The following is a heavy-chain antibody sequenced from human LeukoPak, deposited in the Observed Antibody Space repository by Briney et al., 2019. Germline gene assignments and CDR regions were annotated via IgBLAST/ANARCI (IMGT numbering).Heavy chain of an antibody. Sequence: ASVKVSCKVSGYTLTELSMHWVRQAPGKGLEWMGGFDPEDGETIYAQKFQGRGTMTEDTSTDTAYMELRSLRSEDTAVYYCATPQEPATIEGSFDYWGQGTLVTVSS. CDR2: FDPEDGET. J-gene: IGHJ4*02. D-gene: IGHD5-24*01. CDR1: GYTLTELS. V-gene: IGHV1-24*01. CDR3: ATPQEPATIEGSFDY.